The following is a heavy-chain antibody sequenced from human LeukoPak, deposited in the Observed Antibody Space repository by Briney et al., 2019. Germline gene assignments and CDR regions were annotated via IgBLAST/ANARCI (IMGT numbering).Heavy chain of an antibody. CDR2: INWNGGST. V-gene: IGHV3-20*04. D-gene: IGHD6-13*01. CDR3: AREQLEIYYYYYYMDV. CDR1: GFTFDDYG. Sequence: GGSLRLSCAASGFTFDDYGMSWVRQAPGKGLEWVSGINWNGGSTGYADSVKGRFTISRDNAKNSLYLQMNSLRAEDTAVYYCAREQLEIYYYYYYMDVWGKGTTVTVSS. J-gene: IGHJ6*03.